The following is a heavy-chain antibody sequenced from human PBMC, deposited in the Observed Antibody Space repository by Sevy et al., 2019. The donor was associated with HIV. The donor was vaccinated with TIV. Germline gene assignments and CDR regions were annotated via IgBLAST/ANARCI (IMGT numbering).Heavy chain of an antibody. CDR1: GFTFSSYS. V-gene: IGHV3-48*01. D-gene: IGHD3-10*01. Sequence: GGSLRLSCAASGFTFSSYSMNWVRQAPGKGLEWVSYISSSSSTIYYADSVKGRFTISRDNAKNSLYLQRNSLRAEDTAVYYCARKNSDLNYYGSAFNGFDPWGQGTLVTVSS. CDR2: ISSSSSTI. J-gene: IGHJ5*02. CDR3: ARKNSDLNYYGSAFNGFDP.